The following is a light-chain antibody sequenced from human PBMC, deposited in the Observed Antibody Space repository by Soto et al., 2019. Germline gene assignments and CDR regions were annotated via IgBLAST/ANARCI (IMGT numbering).Light chain of an antibody. CDR1: SNDVGGYNY. Sequence: QSVLTQPASVSGSPGQSITISCTGNSNDVGGYNYVSWYQQHPGKAPKLMIYDVSNRPSGVSNRFSGSKSGNTASLTISGLQAEDEADYYCSSYTSSSGVFGTGTKVTVL. CDR2: DVS. J-gene: IGLJ1*01. CDR3: SSYTSSSGV. V-gene: IGLV2-14*01.